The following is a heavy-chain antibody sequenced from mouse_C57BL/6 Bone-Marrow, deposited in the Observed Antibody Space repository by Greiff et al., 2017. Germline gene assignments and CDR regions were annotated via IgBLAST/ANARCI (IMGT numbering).Heavy chain of an antibody. D-gene: IGHD2-2*01. J-gene: IGHJ3*01. V-gene: IGHV1-69*01. CDR3: ARGGLPCAY. Sequence: QVQLQQPGAELVMPGASVKLSCKASGYTFTSYWMHWVKQRPGQGLEWIGEIDPSDSYTNYNQKFKGKSTLTVDKSSSTAYMQLSSLTSEDSAVYYCARGGLPCAYWGQGTLVTVSA. CDR1: GYTFTSYW. CDR2: IDPSDSYT.